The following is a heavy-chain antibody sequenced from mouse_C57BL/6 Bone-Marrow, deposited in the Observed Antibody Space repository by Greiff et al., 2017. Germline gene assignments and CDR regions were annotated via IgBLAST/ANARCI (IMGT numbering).Heavy chain of an antibody. CDR2: ISSGGSYT. CDR3: ARGLGPPFAY. D-gene: IGHD4-1*01. V-gene: IGHV5-6*02. CDR1: GFTFSSYG. J-gene: IGHJ3*01. Sequence: EVKLMESGGDLVKPGGSLKLSCAASGFTFSSYGMSWVRQTPDKRLEWVATISSGGSYTYYPDSVKGRFTSSRDNAKNTLYLQMSSLKSEDTAMYYCARGLGPPFAYWGQGTLVTVSA.